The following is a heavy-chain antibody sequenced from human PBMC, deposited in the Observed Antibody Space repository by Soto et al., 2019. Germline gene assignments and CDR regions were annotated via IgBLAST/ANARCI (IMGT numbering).Heavy chain of an antibody. CDR3: ARGRGGVGSEAPLRFLEWLLIT. D-gene: IGHD3-3*01. V-gene: IGHV1-46*01. Sequence: ASVKVSCKASGYTFTSYYMHWVRQAPGQGLEWMGIINPSGGSTSYAQKFQGRVTMTRDTSTSTVYMELSSLRSEDTAVYYCARGRGGVGSEAPLRFLEWLLITWGQGTLVTVSS. CDR2: INPSGGST. J-gene: IGHJ4*02. CDR1: GYTFTSYY.